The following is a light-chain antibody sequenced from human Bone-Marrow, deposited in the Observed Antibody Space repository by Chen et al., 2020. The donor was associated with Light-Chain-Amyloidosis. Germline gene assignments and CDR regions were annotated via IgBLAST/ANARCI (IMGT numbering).Light chain of an antibody. Sequence: QSVLTQPPSVSAAPGQKVTISCSGSSSNIGNNYGSWYQQLPGTAPKLLIYDNNQRPSGIPDRFSGSKSGTSATLGITVLQTGDEADYYCGTWDSSLSAVVFGGGTKLTVL. V-gene: IGLV1-51*01. CDR3: GTWDSSLSAVV. CDR2: DNN. CDR1: SSNIGNNY. J-gene: IGLJ2*01.